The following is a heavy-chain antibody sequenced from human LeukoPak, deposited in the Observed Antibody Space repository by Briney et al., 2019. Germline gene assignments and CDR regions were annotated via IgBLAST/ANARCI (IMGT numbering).Heavy chain of an antibody. V-gene: IGHV3-48*01. J-gene: IGHJ4*02. CDR3: ATGLKYGNPHNKDVAF. Sequence: QTGGSLRLSCTTSGFMSTLYSMSWVRQSPGKGLELISYISNSGDRIYYADSVKGRFTISRDNVKNSLYLQMNSLRAEDSAVYYFATGLKYGNPHNKDVAFWGQGPLVTVSS. D-gene: IGHD4-11*01. CDR1: GFMSTLYS. CDR2: ISNSGDRI.